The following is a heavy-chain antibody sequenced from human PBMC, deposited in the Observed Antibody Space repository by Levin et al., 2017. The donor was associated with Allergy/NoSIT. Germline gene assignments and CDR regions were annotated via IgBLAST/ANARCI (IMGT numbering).Heavy chain of an antibody. V-gene: IGHV1-69*13. Sequence: ASVKVSCKASGGTFSSYAISWVRQAPGQGLEWMGGIIPIFGTADYAQKFQGRVTITADESTSTAYMELSRLRSEDTAVYYCARDSAGGYSYGWTNWGQGTLVTVSS. CDR3: ARDSAGGYSYGWTN. J-gene: IGHJ4*02. D-gene: IGHD5-18*01. CDR1: GGTFSSYA. CDR2: IIPIFGTA.